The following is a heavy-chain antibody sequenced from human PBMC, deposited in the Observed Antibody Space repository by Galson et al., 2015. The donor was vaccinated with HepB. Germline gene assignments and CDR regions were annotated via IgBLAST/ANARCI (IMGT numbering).Heavy chain of an antibody. V-gene: IGHV3-30*04. CDR2: ISYDGGHQ. CDR3: GRALDDRGYYYYVLDV. J-gene: IGHJ6*02. Sequence: SLRLSCAASGFTFSNFAMHWVRQAPGKGLEWLSVISYDGGHQVYAASVEGRITISRDNSKNMMYLQMSSVRPEDTAVYYCGRALDDRGYYYYVLDVWGQGTTVTVPS. CDR1: GFTFSNFA. D-gene: IGHD2-15*01.